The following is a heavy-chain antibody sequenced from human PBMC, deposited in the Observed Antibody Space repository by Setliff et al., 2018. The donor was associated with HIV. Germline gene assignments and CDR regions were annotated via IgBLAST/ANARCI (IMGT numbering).Heavy chain of an antibody. J-gene: IGHJ1*01. CDR1: GYRFNTCG. Sequence: ASVKVSCKASGYRFNTCGISWVRQAPGQGLEWMGWISPYNGDTRFAQSLQGRVTLTTDTSTNTAYMEMRTLRSDDTAVYYCVRGVTRDISGYYRDEYFQHWGQGTPVTVSS. CDR2: ISPYNGDT. V-gene: IGHV1-18*01. CDR3: VRGVTRDISGYYRDEYFQH. D-gene: IGHD3-22*01.